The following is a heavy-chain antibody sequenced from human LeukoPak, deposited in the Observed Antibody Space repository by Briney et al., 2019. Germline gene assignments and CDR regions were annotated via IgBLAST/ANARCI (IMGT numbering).Heavy chain of an antibody. Sequence: SETLSLTCTVSGGSISRYYWSWIRQPAGRGLEWIGRIYSDGSSNYNPSLKSRVTMSVDTSSNQFSLKLSSVTAADTAVYYCARVRSSGSILYFDYWGQGTLVTVSS. J-gene: IGHJ4*02. CDR3: ARVRSSGSILYFDY. V-gene: IGHV4-4*07. CDR1: GGSISRYY. D-gene: IGHD1-26*01. CDR2: IYSDGSS.